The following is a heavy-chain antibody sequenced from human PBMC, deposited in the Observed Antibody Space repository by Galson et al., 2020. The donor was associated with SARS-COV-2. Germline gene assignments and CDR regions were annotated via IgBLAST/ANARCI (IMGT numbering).Heavy chain of an antibody. CDR3: ARDLAVAGTVVDY. D-gene: IGHD6-19*01. V-gene: IGHV3-33*01. CDR2: IWYDGSNK. Sequence: GESLKISCAASGFTFSSYGMHWVRQAPGKGLEWVAVIWYDGSNKYYADSVKGRFTISRDNSKNTLYLQMNSLRAEDTAVYYCARDLAVAGTVVDYWGQGTLVTVSS. J-gene: IGHJ4*02. CDR1: GFTFSSYG.